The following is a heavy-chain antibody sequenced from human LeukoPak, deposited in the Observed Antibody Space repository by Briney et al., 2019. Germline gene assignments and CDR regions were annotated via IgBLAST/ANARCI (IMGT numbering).Heavy chain of an antibody. V-gene: IGHV1-69*13. CDR1: GGTFSSYA. D-gene: IGHD3-3*01. CDR3: ARAPGSRYYGAS. J-gene: IGHJ4*02. Sequence: GAPVKVSCKASGGTFSSYAISWVRQAPGQGLEWMGGIIPIFGTANYAQKFQGRVTITADESTSTAYMELSSLRSEDTAVYYCARAPGSRYYGASWGQGTLVTVSS. CDR2: IIPIFGTA.